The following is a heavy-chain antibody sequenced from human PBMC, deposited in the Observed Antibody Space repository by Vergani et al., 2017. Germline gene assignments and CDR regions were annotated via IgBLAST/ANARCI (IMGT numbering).Heavy chain of an antibody. D-gene: IGHD3-9*01. CDR3: ARGDYGILTGYRY. CDR2: INPSGGHT. Sequence: VQVVQSGAEVKKSGASVKVSCKTSGYTFSNYYMHWVRPAPGQGLEWMGKINPSGGHTNYAQKFQGRVTMTRDSSTSTVYMELSSLRSEDTAIYYCARGDYGILTGYRYWGQGTLVTVSA. V-gene: IGHV1-46*03. CDR1: GYTFSNYY. J-gene: IGHJ4*02.